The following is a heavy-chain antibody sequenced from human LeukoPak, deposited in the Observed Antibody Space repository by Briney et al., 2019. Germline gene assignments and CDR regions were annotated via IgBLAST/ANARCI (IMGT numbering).Heavy chain of an antibody. Sequence: GGSLRLSCAASGFTFSGYSMNWVRQAPGKGLEWVASISSSSSYIYYADSVKGRFTISRDNAENSLYLQMSSLRAEDTAVYYCARDHVLRYFDWLPDYYYYGMDGWSQGTTVTVSS. D-gene: IGHD3-9*01. CDR1: GFTFSGYS. J-gene: IGHJ6*02. V-gene: IGHV3-21*01. CDR2: ISSSSSYI. CDR3: ARDHVLRYFDWLPDYYYYGMDG.